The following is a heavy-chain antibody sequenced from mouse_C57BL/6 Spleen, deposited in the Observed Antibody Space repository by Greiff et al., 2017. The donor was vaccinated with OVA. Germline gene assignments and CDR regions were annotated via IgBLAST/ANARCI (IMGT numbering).Heavy chain of an antibody. CDR3: ARQGGNLYYFDY. CDR2: ISSGGSYT. D-gene: IGHD2-1*01. CDR1: GFTFSSYG. Sequence: EVMLVESGGDLVKPGGSLKLSCAASGFTFSSYGMSWVRQTPDKRLEWVATISSGGSYTYYPDSVKGRFTISRDNAKNTLYLQMSSLKSEDTAMYYCARQGGNLYYFDYWGQGTTLTVSS. J-gene: IGHJ2*01. V-gene: IGHV5-6*02.